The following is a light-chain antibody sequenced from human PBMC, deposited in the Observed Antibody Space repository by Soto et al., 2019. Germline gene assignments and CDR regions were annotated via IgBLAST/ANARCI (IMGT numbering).Light chain of an antibody. V-gene: IGKV1-8*01. CDR1: QGISSY. J-gene: IGKJ1*01. CDR3: QQYYSYPRT. Sequence: AIRMTQSPSSLSASTGDRVTITCRASQGISSYLAWYQQKPGKAPKLLIYAASTLRSGVPSRFSGIGCGTDFTLTISCLQSEDFATSYCQQYYSYPRTFGHGTKGEIK. CDR2: AAS.